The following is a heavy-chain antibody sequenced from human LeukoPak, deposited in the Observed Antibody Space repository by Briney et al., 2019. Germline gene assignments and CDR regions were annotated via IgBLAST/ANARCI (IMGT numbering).Heavy chain of an antibody. V-gene: IGHV4-39*01. CDR2: IHYGGST. J-gene: IGHJ4*02. CDR3: ARLAYGSGSPFDY. CDR1: GGSISNSNYY. Sequence: PSQTLSLTCTVSGGSISNSNYYWGWIPQPPGKGLEWIGSIHYGGSTYYNPSLKSRVTISVDTSRNQFSLKLSSVTAADTAVYYCARLAYGSGSPFDYWGQGTLVTVSS. D-gene: IGHD3-10*01.